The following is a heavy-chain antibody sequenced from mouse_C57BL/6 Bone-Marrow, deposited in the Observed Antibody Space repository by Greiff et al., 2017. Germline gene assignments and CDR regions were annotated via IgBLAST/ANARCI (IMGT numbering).Heavy chain of an antibody. CDR3: AREDGSSYSYWYFDV. CDR1: GYTFTSYW. D-gene: IGHD1-1*01. J-gene: IGHJ1*03. CDR2: INPSNGGT. V-gene: IGHV1-53*01. Sequence: VQLQQPGTELVKPGASVKLSCKASGYTFTSYWMHWVKQRPGQGLEWIGNINPSNGGTNYNEKFKSKATLTVDKSSSTAYMQRSSLTSEDSAVYYCAREDGSSYSYWYFDVWGTGTTVTVSS.